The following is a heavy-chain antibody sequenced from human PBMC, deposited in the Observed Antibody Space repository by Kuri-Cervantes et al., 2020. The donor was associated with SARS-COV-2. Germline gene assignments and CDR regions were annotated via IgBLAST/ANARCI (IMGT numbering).Heavy chain of an antibody. Sequence: SLKSSCAASGFIFSSYGMDWVRQAPGKGLEWVSTISESGGVTYYADSVMGRFTILRDNSKNTLYLQMNSLRADDTAVYYCVKENSGRAPLMDVWGQGTTVTVSS. D-gene: IGHD1-26*01. CDR2: ISESGGVT. CDR3: VKENSGRAPLMDV. J-gene: IGHJ6*02. V-gene: IGHV3-23*01. CDR1: GFIFSSYG.